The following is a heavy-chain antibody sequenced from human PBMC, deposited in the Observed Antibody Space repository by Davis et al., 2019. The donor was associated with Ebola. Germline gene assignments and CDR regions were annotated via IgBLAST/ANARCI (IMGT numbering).Heavy chain of an antibody. CDR3: ARGPTDPSGG. V-gene: IGHV1-18*01. D-gene: IGHD3-16*01. CDR2: INFKNGNT. J-gene: IGHJ4*02. CDR1: GFTLSNYG. Sequence: ASVKVSCKTSGFTLSNYGISWVRQAPGQGLEWIGWINFKNGNTNYAQQFQPRVTMTADTSTNIGYLELRTLRFDDTAIYYCARGPTDPSGGWGQGTLVTVSS.